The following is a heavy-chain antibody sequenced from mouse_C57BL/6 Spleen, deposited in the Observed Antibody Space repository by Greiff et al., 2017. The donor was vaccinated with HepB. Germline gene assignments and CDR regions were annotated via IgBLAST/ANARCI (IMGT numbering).Heavy chain of an antibody. Sequence: QVQLKESGPGILQSSQTLSLTCSFSGFSLSTSGMGVSWIRQPSGKGLEWLAHIYWDDYKRYNPSLKSRLTISKDTSRNQVFLTITRVDTADTATYYCARVYGNYLYAMDYWGQGTSVTVSS. V-gene: IGHV8-12*01. J-gene: IGHJ4*01. CDR2: IYWDDYK. CDR1: GFSLSTSGMG. CDR3: ARVYGNYLYAMDY. D-gene: IGHD2-1*01.